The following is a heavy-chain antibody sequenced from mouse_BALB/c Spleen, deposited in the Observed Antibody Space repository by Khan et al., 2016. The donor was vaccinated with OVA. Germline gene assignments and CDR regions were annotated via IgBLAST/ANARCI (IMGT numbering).Heavy chain of an antibody. CDR3: ARDGNYMDY. D-gene: IGHD2-1*01. Sequence: EVQLQESGPDLVKPSQSLSLTCTVTGYSITSGYSWHWIRQFPGNKLEWLGYIYFSGSINYNPSLKSRISITRDASKNQFFLQLNSVTTEAAATYYCARDGNYMDYWGQRTSVTVSS. J-gene: IGHJ4*01. V-gene: IGHV3-1*02. CDR1: GYSITSGYS. CDR2: IYFSGSI.